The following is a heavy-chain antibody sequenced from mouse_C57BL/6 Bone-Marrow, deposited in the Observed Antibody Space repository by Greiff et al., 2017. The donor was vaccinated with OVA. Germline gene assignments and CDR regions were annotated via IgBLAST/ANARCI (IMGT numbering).Heavy chain of an antibody. D-gene: IGHD4-1*01. CDR2: INPRTGGT. J-gene: IGHJ3*01. V-gene: IGHV1-42*01. Sequence: EVQLQESGPELVKPGASVKLSCKASGYSFTGYYMDWVKQSPEKSLEWIGEINPRTGGTTYNQKFKAKATFTVDKSSSTAYMQLKSLTSEDAAVYYCSRGGTSPFAYWGQGTGVTVSA. CDR3: SRGGTSPFAY. CDR1: GYSFTGYY.